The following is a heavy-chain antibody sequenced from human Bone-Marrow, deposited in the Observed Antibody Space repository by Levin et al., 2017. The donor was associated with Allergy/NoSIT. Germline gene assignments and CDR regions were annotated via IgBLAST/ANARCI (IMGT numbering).Heavy chain of an antibody. Sequence: GGSLRLSCAASGFTFSSYGMHWVRQAPGKGLEWVAVIWYDGSNKYYADSVKGRFTISRDNSKNTLYLQMNSLRAEDTAVYYCAREIAVAVEGSMVGYYGMDVWGQGTTVTVSS. D-gene: IGHD6-19*01. V-gene: IGHV3-33*01. CDR1: GFTFSSYG. CDR2: IWYDGSNK. J-gene: IGHJ6*02. CDR3: AREIAVAVEGSMVGYYGMDV.